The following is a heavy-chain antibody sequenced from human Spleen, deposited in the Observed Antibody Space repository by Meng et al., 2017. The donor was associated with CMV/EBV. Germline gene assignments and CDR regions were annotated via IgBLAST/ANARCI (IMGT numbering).Heavy chain of an antibody. Sequence: GESLKISCAASGFRFSSYWMHWVRRATGKGVVWVSRLNSDGSGTSSADSLKGRFTISRDNAKKSVYLQMNRLRVEDTAVYYCARDPWASDSSGFDYWGQGALVTVSS. V-gene: IGHV3-74*01. CDR1: GFRFSSYW. D-gene: IGHD3-22*01. CDR2: LNSDGSGT. CDR3: ARDPWASDSSGFDY. J-gene: IGHJ4*02.